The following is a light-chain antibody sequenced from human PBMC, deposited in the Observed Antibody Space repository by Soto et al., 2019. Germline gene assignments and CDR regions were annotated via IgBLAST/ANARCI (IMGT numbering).Light chain of an antibody. J-gene: IGKJ4*01. CDR3: QQYNNFSPT. CDR1: QSIASR. Sequence: DIQMTQSPSTLSASVGDRVTITCRASQSIASRLAWYQQKPGKAPNLLIYDASTLESGVPSRFSGSGSGIEFALTISSLQPDDFASYYCQQYNNFSPTFGGGTKVAIK. CDR2: DAS. V-gene: IGKV1-5*01.